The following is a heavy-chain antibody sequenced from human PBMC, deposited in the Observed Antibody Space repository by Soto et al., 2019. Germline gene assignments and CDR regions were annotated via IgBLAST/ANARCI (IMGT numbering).Heavy chain of an antibody. D-gene: IGHD6-13*01. J-gene: IGHJ4*02. CDR2: INHSGST. CDR1: GGSSSGYY. Sequence: SETLSLTCAVYGGSSSGYYWSWIRQPPGKGLEWIGEINHSGSTNYNPSLKSRVTISVDTSKNQFSLKLSSVTAADTAVYYCASSRQQLVRRVDYWGQGTLVTVSS. V-gene: IGHV4-34*01. CDR3: ASSRQQLVRRVDY.